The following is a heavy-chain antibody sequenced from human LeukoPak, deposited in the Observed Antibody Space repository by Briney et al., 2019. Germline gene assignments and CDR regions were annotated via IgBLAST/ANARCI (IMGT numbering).Heavy chain of an antibody. J-gene: IGHJ4*02. V-gene: IGHV5-51*01. CDR2: IYPGDSDT. D-gene: IGHD6-6*01. Sequence: GESLQISCKGSGYSFTSYWIGWGRRMPGKGVGWRGIIYPGDSDTRYSPSFQGEVNISAHKSISTAYLQWSSLKASDTAMYYCARRSGSSSSGTLFDYWGQGTLVTVSS. CDR1: GYSFTSYW. CDR3: ARRSGSSSSGTLFDY.